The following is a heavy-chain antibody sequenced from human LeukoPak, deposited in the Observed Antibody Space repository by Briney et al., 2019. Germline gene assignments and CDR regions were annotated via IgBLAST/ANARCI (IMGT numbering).Heavy chain of an antibody. CDR3: AKAGYSYRINWFDP. Sequence: GGSLRLSCAASGFPFSDYVMHWVRQAPGKGLEWVSAISGSGGSTYYADSVKGRFTIPRDNSKNTLYLQMNSLRAEDTAVYYCAKAGYSYRINWFDPWGQGTLVTVSS. CDR1: GFPFSDYV. J-gene: IGHJ5*02. D-gene: IGHD5-18*01. CDR2: ISGSGGST. V-gene: IGHV3-23*01.